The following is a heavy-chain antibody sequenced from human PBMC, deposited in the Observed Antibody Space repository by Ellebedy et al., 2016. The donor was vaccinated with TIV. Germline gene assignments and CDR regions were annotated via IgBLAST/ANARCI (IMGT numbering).Heavy chain of an antibody. V-gene: IGHV3-7*02. CDR3: ARVGRVVPAAYLDY. Sequence: PGGSLRLSCAASGFTFSSYWMSWVRQAPGKGLEWVANIKQDGSEKYYVDSVKGRFTISRDNAKNSLYLQMNSLRAEDTAVYYCARVGRVVPAAYLDYWGQGTLVTVSS. CDR2: IKQDGSEK. D-gene: IGHD2-2*01. CDR1: GFTFSSYW. J-gene: IGHJ4*02.